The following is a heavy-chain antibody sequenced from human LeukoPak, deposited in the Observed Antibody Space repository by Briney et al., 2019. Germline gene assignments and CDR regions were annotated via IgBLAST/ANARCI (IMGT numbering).Heavy chain of an antibody. D-gene: IGHD3-10*01. J-gene: IGHJ6*03. CDR1: GGSMRSYY. V-gene: IGHV4-59*12. CDR2: IYYSGST. CDR3: ARGRPPPHGDYYYYMDD. Sequence: KTSETLSLTCNVSGGSMRSYYWSWIRQFPGRELEWIGFIYYSGSTNYNPSLKSRVTISVDTSKNQFSLKLSSVTAADTAVYYCARGRPPPHGDYYYYMDDWDKGTTVTVSS.